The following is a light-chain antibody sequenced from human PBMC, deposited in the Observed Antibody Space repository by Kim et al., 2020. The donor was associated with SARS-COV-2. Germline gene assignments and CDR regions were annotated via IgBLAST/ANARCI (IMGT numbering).Light chain of an antibody. J-gene: IGLJ1*01. Sequence: SITISCPGTSSDAYGYKYVSLYQQHPGKAPQLMIYDVSNRPSGVSNRFSGSKSGNTASLTISGLQAEDEADYYCSSYTRSSTNYVFGTGTKVTVL. CDR3: SSYTRSSTNYV. V-gene: IGLV2-14*03. CDR2: DVS. CDR1: SSDAYGYKY.